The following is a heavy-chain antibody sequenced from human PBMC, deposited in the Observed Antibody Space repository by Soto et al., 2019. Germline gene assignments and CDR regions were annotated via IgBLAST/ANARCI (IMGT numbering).Heavy chain of an antibody. D-gene: IGHD4-17*01. V-gene: IGHV6-1*01. CDR3: AHSLAASNYGDYEPINSFDY. CDR2: TYYRSKWYN. J-gene: IGHJ4*02. CDR1: GYSVSSNSAA. Sequence: SQTLSLTCAISGYSVSSNSAAWNWIRQSPSRGLEWLGRTYYRSKWYNDYAVSVKSRITINPDTSKNQVVLTMTNMDPVDTATYYCAHSLAASNYGDYEPINSFDYWGQGTLVTVSS.